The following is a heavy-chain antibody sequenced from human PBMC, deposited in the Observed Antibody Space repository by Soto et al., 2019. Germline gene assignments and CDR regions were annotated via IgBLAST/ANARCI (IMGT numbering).Heavy chain of an antibody. V-gene: IGHV3-30-3*01. CDR3: ARDSAAITMIVVGIDY. CDR1: GFTFSSYA. CDR2: ISYDGSSK. Sequence: QVKLVASGGGVVQPGRSLRLSCAASGFTFSSYAMHWVRQAPGKGLEWVAVISYDGSSKYYADSVKGRFTISRDNSKITLYLQMNSLRAEDTAVYYCARDSAAITMIVVGIDYWGQGTLVTVSS. D-gene: IGHD3-22*01. J-gene: IGHJ4*02.